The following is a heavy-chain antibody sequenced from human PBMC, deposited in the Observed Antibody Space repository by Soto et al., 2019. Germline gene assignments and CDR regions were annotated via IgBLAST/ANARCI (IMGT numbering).Heavy chain of an antibody. CDR3: AREQQLVQNGMDV. CDR1: GFTFSSYS. CDR2: ISSSSSYI. Sequence: GGSLRLSCAASGFTFSSYSMNWVRQAPGKGLEWVSSISSSSSYIYYADSVKGRFTISRDNAMNSLYLQMNSLRAEDTAVYYCAREQQLVQNGMDVWGQGTTVTVSS. V-gene: IGHV3-21*01. J-gene: IGHJ6*02. D-gene: IGHD6-13*01.